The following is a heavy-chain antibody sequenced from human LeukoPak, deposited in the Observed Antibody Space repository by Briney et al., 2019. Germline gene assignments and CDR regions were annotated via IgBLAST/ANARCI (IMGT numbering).Heavy chain of an antibody. D-gene: IGHD1-26*01. J-gene: IGHJ4*02. CDR1: GFSISNSSYY. CDR2: IYYSGST. CDR3: ASAMGIGLGGSYLHYFDY. V-gene: IGHV4-39*01. Sequence: TTSETLSLTCTVSGFSISNSSYYWGWIRQPPGKGLEWIGSIYYSGSTYYNPSLRSRLTMSVDTSKNQFPLKLTSVTATDTAVYYCASAMGIGLGGSYLHYFDYWGQGTLVTVSS.